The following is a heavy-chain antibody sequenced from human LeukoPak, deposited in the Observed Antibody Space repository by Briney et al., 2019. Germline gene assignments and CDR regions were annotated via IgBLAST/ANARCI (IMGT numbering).Heavy chain of an antibody. CDR2: IRSKAYGGTT. V-gene: IGHV3-49*04. CDR3: TRICGGDCYNAFDI. CDR1: GFTFSSYA. D-gene: IGHD2-21*01. J-gene: IGHJ3*02. Sequence: GGSLRLSCAASGFTFSSYAMSWVRQAPGTGREWVGFIRSKAYGGTTEYAASVKGRFTISRDDSKSIAYLQMNSLKTEDTAVYYCTRICGGDCYNAFDIWGQGTMVTVSS.